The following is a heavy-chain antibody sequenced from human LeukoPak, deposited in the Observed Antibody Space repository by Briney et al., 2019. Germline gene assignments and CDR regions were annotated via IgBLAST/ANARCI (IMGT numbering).Heavy chain of an antibody. V-gene: IGHV4-39*01. CDR1: GDSVSSSTYY. Sequence: SETLSLTCTVSGDSVSSSTYYWGWIRQPPGKGLEWIGSSYYSGSTYYDPSLKSRVTISLDTSKNQFSLKVSSVTAADTAVYYCVRRIWGRTTMPYFDYWGQGTLVTVSS. J-gene: IGHJ4*02. CDR2: SYYSGST. CDR3: VRRIWGRTTMPYFDY. D-gene: IGHD1-1*01.